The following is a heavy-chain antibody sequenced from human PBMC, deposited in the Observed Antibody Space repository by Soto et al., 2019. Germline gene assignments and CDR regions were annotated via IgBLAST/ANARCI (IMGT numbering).Heavy chain of an antibody. Sequence: ASVKVSCKAFGYTFENYVIHWVRQAPGHGLEWLGYMNAGTGNKKSSHLFQDRLILTRETSATTAYLELSGLTSDDTAVYYCAQQRGRYSSSEGYWFDPWGQGTLVTVSS. D-gene: IGHD6-6*01. CDR3: AQQRGRYSSSEGYWFDP. J-gene: IGHJ5*02. V-gene: IGHV1-3*01. CDR1: GYTFENYV. CDR2: MNAGTGNK.